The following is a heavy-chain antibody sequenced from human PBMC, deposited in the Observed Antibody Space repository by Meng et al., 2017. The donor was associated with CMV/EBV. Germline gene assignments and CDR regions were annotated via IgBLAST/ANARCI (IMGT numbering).Heavy chain of an antibody. CDR1: GGSVSGYY. D-gene: IGHD2-15*01. Sequence: QVQLQQWGAGLLKPSETLSLTCAVYGGSVSGYYWSWIRQPPGKGLEWIGEINHSGSTNYNPSLKSRVTISVDTSKNQFSLKLSSVTAADTAVYYCASSLTYPDYWGQGTLVTVSS. J-gene: IGHJ4*02. V-gene: IGHV4-34*01. CDR3: ASSLTYPDY. CDR2: INHSGST.